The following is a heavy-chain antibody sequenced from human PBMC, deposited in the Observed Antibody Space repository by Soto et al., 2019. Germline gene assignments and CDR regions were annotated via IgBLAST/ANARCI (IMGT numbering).Heavy chain of an antibody. J-gene: IGHJ6*02. Sequence: QVQLVQSGAVVKKPGSSVKVSCKASGGTFNNYPITWVRQAPGPGLVWMGGSIPIFGTANYAQKFQGRVTISVDESTSTAYMELSSLRSEDTAVYYCARGRGYSGDDHYYYFDMDVWGQGTTVTVSS. CDR2: SIPIFGTA. V-gene: IGHV1-69*01. D-gene: IGHD5-12*01. CDR3: ARGRGYSGDDHYYYFDMDV. CDR1: GGTFNNYP.